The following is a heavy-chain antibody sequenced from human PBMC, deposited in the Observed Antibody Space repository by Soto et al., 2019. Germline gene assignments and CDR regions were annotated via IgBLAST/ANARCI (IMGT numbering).Heavy chain of an antibody. CDR2: ISGSGRTT. Sequence: EVQLLESGGGLVQPGGSLRLSCAASGFTFGSYAMNWLRQAPGRGLECVSFISGSGRTTYYADSVKGRFTVSRDNSKNTLYLQMNSLRAEDTALYYCAKFRVPSYYYYSMDVWGKGTTVTVSS. CDR1: GFTFGSYA. V-gene: IGHV3-23*01. CDR3: AKFRVPSYYYYSMDV. J-gene: IGHJ6*03.